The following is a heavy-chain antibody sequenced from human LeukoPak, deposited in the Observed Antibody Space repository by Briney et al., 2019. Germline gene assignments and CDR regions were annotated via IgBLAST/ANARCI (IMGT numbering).Heavy chain of an antibody. CDR3: ARGINWPDGGNNYP. Sequence: SVKVSCKASGGAFSSYAISWVRQAPGQGLEWMGRIIPILGIANYAQKFQGRVTITADKSTSTAYMELSSLRSEDTAVYYCARGINWPDGGNNYPWGQGTLVTVSS. J-gene: IGHJ5*02. D-gene: IGHD4-23*01. CDR2: IIPILGIA. CDR1: GGAFSSYA. V-gene: IGHV1-69*04.